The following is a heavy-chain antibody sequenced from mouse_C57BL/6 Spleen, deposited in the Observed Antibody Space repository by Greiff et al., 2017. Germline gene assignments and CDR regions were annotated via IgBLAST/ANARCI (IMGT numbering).Heavy chain of an antibody. CDR1: GYTFTSYW. D-gene: IGHD2-4*01. CDR2: FHPNSGST. J-gene: IGHJ2*01. CDR3: ARGDYEDYFDY. Sequence: QVQLQQPGAELVKPGASVKLSCKASGYTFTSYWMHWVKQRPGQGLEWIGMFHPNSGSTNYNEKFKSKATLTVDKTSSTVYMQLSSLTSEDSAVYYCARGDYEDYFDYWGQGTTLTVSS. V-gene: IGHV1-64*01.